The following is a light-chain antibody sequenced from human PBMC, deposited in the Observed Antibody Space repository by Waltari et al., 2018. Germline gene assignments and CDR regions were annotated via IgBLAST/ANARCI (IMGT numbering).Light chain of an antibody. CDR3: SSYTSRSTWV. CDR2: EVT. J-gene: IGLJ3*02. V-gene: IGLV2-18*02. CDR1: SSDVGSYNR. Sequence: QSALTQPPSVSGSPGQSVTISCTGPSSDVGSYNRVPWYQQPPGTAPKLMIYEVTNRPSGVPDRFSGSKSGNTASLTISGLQAEDEADYYCSSYTSRSTWVFGGGTKLTVL.